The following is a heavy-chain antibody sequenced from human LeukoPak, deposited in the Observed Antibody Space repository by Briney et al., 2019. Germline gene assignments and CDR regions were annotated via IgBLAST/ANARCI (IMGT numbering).Heavy chain of an antibody. CDR1: GYTFTSYY. D-gene: IGHD1-7*01. J-gene: IGHJ6*02. CDR3: ARELELRPYYYYGMDV. V-gene: IGHV1-46*01. Sequence: GASVKVSCKASGYTFTSYYMHWVRQAPGQGLEWMGIINPSGGSTSYAQKFQGRVTMTRDTSTSTVYMELSSLRSEDAAVYYCARELELRPYYYYGMDVWGQGTTVTVSS. CDR2: INPSGGST.